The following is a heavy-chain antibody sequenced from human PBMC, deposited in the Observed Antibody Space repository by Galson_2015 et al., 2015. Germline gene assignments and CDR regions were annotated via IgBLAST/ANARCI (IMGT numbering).Heavy chain of an antibody. CDR3: ARVLIGGAARRGRDV. CDR1: GFTFSSYW. Sequence: SLRLSCAASGFTFSSYWMHWVRQAPGKGLVWVSRINSDGSSTSYADSVKGRFTISRDNAKNTLYLQMNSLRAEDTAVYYCARVLIGGAARRGRDVWGQGTTVTVSS. D-gene: IGHD6-6*01. V-gene: IGHV3-74*01. J-gene: IGHJ6*02. CDR2: INSDGSST.